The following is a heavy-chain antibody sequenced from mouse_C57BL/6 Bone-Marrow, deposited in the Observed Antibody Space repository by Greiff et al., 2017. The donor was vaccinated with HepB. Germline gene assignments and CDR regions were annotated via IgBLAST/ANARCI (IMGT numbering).Heavy chain of an antibody. Sequence: QVQLQQSGAELVKPGASVKISCKASGYTFTDYYINWVKQRPGQGLEWIGKIGPGSGSTYYNEKFKGKATLTADKSSSTAYMQLSSLTSEDSAVYVDARDLYYYGSSYWYFDVWGTGTTVTVSA. CDR3: ARDLYYYGSSYWYFDV. V-gene: IGHV1-77*01. CDR2: IGPGSGST. CDR1: GYTFTDYY. J-gene: IGHJ1*03. D-gene: IGHD1-1*01.